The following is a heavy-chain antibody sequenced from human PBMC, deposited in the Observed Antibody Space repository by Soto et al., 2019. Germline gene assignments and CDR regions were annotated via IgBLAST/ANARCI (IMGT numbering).Heavy chain of an antibody. J-gene: IGHJ5*02. Sequence: QVQLQESGPGLVKPSGTLSLICGVSGGSISSSTWWSWNRLPPEKGLEWIGEIDQSGSTNYNPSLKSRVSIAVDKSKTQVSLKLSSVTAADPAVDYCASGYGRIWESWGQGTLVTVSS. D-gene: IGHD2-2*03. CDR1: GGSISSSTW. CDR3: ASGYGRIWES. CDR2: IDQSGST. V-gene: IGHV4-4*02.